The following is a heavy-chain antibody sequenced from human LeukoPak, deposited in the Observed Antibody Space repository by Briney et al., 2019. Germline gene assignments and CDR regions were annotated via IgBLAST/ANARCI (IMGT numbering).Heavy chain of an antibody. Sequence: GGSLRLSCEASGFTFSSYAMSWVRQAPGKGLEWVSAISGSGGSTYYADSVKGRFTISRDNSKNTLYLQMNGLRAEDTAVYYCAKDVLDAFDIWGQGTMVTVSS. J-gene: IGHJ3*02. CDR3: AKDVLDAFDI. V-gene: IGHV3-23*01. CDR1: GFTFSSYA. CDR2: ISGSGGST.